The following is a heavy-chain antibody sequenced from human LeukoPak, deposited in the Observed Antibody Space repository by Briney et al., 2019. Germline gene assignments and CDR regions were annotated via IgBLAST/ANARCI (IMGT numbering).Heavy chain of an antibody. V-gene: IGHV4-39*01. CDR3: ARGSRDNSGYRYYFDY. CDR1: GGSISSSSYY. D-gene: IGHD3-22*01. CDR2: IYYSGST. J-gene: IGHJ4*02. Sequence: SETLSLTCTVSGGSISSSSYYWGWIRQPPGKGLEWIGSIYYSGSTYYNPSLKSRVTISVDTSKNQFSLKLSSVTAADTAVYYCARGSRDNSGYRYYFDYWGQGTLVTVSS.